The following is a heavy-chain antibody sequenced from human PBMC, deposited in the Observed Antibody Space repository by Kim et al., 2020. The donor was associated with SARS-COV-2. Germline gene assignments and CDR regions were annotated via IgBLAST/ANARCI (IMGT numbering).Heavy chain of an antibody. D-gene: IGHD3-3*02. CDR2: IYYSGST. CDR1: GGSISSSSYY. Sequence: SETLSLTCTVSGGSISSSSYYWGWIRQPPGKGLEWIGSIYYSGSTYYNPSLKSRVTISVDTSKNQFSLKLSSVTAADTAVYYCARGMGIRRALYFDLWGR. J-gene: IGHJ2*01. V-gene: IGHV4-39*07. CDR3: ARGMGIRRALYFDL.